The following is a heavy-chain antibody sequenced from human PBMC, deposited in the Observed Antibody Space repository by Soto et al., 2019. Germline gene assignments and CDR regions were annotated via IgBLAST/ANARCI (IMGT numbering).Heavy chain of an antibody. J-gene: IGHJ6*02. D-gene: IGHD2-8*01. CDR2: IMPVFRTP. Sequence: QVHLEQSGAEVKKPGSSVKVSCKASGGTFRTAAVSWVRQAPGQGLEWLGGIMPVFRTPDYAQKFQGRVTITADESTCTADRELRGLRSDDTAVYYCARDNDRPQLGGNYYYILDVWGQGTTITVSS. CDR1: GGTFRTAA. V-gene: IGHV1-69*12. CDR3: ARDNDRPQLGGNYYYILDV.